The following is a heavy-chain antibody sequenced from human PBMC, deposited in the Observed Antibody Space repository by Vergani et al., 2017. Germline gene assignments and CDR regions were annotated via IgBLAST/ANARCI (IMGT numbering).Heavy chain of an antibody. V-gene: IGHV3-33*01. CDR3: ARDHYGDARFDY. J-gene: IGHJ4*02. CDR1: GFTFSSYG. D-gene: IGHD4-17*01. Sequence: QVQLVESGGGVVQPGWSLRLSCAASGFTFSSYGMHWVRQAPGKGLEWVAVIWYDGSNKYYADSVKGRFTISRDNSKNTLYLQMNSLRAEDTAVYYCARDHYGDARFDYWGQGTLVTVSS. CDR2: IWYDGSNK.